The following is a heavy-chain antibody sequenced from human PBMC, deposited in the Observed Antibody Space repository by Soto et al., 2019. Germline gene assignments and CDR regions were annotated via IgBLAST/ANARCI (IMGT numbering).Heavy chain of an antibody. Sequence: ASVKVSCKASGYTFTGYYMHWVRQAPGQGLEWMGWINPNSGGTNYAQKFQGWVTMTRDTSISTAYMELSRLRSDDTAVYYCARLSVSESSGPDYWGQGTLVTVSS. J-gene: IGHJ4*02. CDR2: INPNSGGT. CDR3: ARLSVSESSGPDY. CDR1: GYTFTGYY. D-gene: IGHD6-19*01. V-gene: IGHV1-2*04.